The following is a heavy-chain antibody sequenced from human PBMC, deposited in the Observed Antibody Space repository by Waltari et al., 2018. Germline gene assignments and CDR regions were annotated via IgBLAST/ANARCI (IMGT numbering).Heavy chain of an antibody. CDR1: GYSISSGYY. D-gene: IGHD2-15*01. V-gene: IGHV4-38-2*01. Sequence: QVQLQESGPGLVKPSETLSLTCAVSGYSISSGYYWGWIRQPPGKGLEWIGSIYHSGSTYYNPSLKSRVTISVDPSKNQFSLKLSSVTAADTAVYYCARTLGYCSGGSCAKLNSWYFDLWGRGTLVTVSS. CDR3: ARTLGYCSGGSCAKLNSWYFDL. CDR2: IYHSGST. J-gene: IGHJ2*01.